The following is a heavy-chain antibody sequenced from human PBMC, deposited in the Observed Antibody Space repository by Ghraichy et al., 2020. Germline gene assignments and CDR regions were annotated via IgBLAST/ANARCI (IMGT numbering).Heavy chain of an antibody. CDR2: IYPGDSDT. J-gene: IGHJ5*02. CDR3: ARRSIGEEKYNWFDP. D-gene: IGHD2/OR15-2a*01. CDR1: GYSFTSYW. Sequence: GESLNISCKGSGYSFTSYWIGWVRQMPGKGLEWMGIIYPGDSDTRYSPSFQGQVTISADKSISTAYLQWSSLKASDTAMYYCARRSIGEEKYNWFDPWGQGTLVTVSS. V-gene: IGHV5-51*01.